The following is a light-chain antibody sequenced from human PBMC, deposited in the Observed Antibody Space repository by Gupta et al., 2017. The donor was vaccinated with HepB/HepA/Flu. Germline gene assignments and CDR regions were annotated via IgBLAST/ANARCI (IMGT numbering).Light chain of an antibody. CDR1: SSDVGGYNY. V-gene: IGLV2-14*03. CDR2: DVS. CDR3: SSYTSSNTVV. Sequence: QSALTQPASVSVSPGQSITISWTGTSSDVGGYNYVSWYQQHPGKAPKLMIYDVSNRPSGVTIRFSGSTSGNTDSLTISGLQAEDEAAYYCSSYTSSNTVVFGGGTTLTVL. J-gene: IGLJ2*01.